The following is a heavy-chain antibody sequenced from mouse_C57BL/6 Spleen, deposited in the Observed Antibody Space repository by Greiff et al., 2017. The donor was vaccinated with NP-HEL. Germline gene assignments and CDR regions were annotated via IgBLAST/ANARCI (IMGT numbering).Heavy chain of an antibody. D-gene: IGHD1-1*01. CDR2: IDPSDSYT. Sequence: QVQLQQPGAELVMPGASVKLSCKASGYTFTSYWMHWVKQRPGQGLEWIGEIDPSDSYTNYNQKFKGKSTLTVDKSSSTAYMQLSSLTSEDSAVYYCARSNDDDGSSYGYAMDYWGQGTSVTVSS. V-gene: IGHV1-69*01. CDR1: GYTFTSYW. CDR3: ARSNDDDGSSYGYAMDY. J-gene: IGHJ4*01.